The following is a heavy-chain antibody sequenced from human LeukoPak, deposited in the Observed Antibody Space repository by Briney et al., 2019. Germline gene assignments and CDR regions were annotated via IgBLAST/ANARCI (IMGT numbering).Heavy chain of an antibody. CDR3: ARGLVYYYGSGSYPLDP. CDR2: IYYSGST. J-gene: IGHJ5*02. Sequence: SETLSLTCTVSGGSISSYYWSWIRQPPGKGLEWIGYIYYSGSTYYNPSLKSRVTISVDTSKNQFSLKLSSVTAADTAVYYCARGLVYYYGSGSYPLDPWGQGTLVTVSS. D-gene: IGHD3-10*01. CDR1: GGSISSYY. V-gene: IGHV4-59*06.